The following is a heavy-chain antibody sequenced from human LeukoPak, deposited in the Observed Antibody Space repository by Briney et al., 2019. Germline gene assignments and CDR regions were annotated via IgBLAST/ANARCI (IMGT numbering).Heavy chain of an antibody. Sequence: GGSLRLSCAASGFTFDDYGMSWVRHAPGKGLEWVSGTNWNAGSTGYADSVKGRFTISRDNAERSLYLQMNSLRAEGTALYYCARELTTGIGYYYMDVWGKGTTVTVSS. CDR2: TNWNAGST. D-gene: IGHD3-22*01. CDR3: ARELTTGIGYYYMDV. J-gene: IGHJ6*03. CDR1: GFTFDDYG. V-gene: IGHV3-20*04.